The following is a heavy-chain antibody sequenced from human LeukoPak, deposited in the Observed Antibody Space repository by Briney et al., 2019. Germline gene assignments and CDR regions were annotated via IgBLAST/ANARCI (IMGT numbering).Heavy chain of an antibody. J-gene: IGHJ4*02. CDR2: IYHSGST. CDR3: ARALGGPLDY. V-gene: IGHV4-38-2*02. CDR1: GYSISSGYY. Sequence: SETLSLTCTVSGYSISSGYYWGWIRQPPGKGLEWIGSIYHSGSTYYNPSLKSRVTISVDTSKNQFSLKLSSVTAADTAVYYCARALGGPLDYWGQGTLVTVSS. D-gene: IGHD2-15*01.